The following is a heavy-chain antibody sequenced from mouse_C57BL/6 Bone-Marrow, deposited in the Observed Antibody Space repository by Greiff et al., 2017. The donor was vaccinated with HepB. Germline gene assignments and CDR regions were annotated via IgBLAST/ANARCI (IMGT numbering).Heavy chain of an antibody. J-gene: IGHJ2*01. V-gene: IGHV1-63*01. Sequence: VKLMESGAELVRPGTSVKMSCKASGYTFTNYWIGWAKQRPGHGLEWIGDIYPGGGYTNYNEKFKGKATLTADKSSSTAYMQFSSLTSEDSAIYYCARRANWDDYFDYWGQGTTLTVSS. CDR3: ARRANWDDYFDY. CDR2: IYPGGGYT. D-gene: IGHD4-1*02. CDR1: GYTFTNYW.